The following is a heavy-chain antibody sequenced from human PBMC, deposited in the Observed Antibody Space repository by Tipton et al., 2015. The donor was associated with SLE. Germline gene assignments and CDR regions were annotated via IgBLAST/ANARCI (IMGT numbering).Heavy chain of an antibody. CDR1: GGSISSSNW. V-gene: IGHV4-4*02. Sequence: TLSLTCAVSGGSISSSNWWSWVRQPPGKGLEWIGYIYTSGSTNYNPSLKSRVTISVDTSKNQFSLKLSSVTAADTAVYYCARGYCSGGSCSYWYFDLWGRGTLVTVSS. J-gene: IGHJ2*01. CDR3: ARGYCSGGSCSYWYFDL. CDR2: IYTSGST. D-gene: IGHD2-15*01.